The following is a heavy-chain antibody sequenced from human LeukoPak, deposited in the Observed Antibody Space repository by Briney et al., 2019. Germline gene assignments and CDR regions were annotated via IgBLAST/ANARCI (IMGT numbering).Heavy chain of an antibody. Sequence: SETLSLTCTVSGGSISSYYWSWIRQPPGKGLEWIGYIYYSGSTNYNPSLKSRVTISVDTSKNQFSLKLSSVTAADTAVYYCARGDYYDSSGYYYFLRFDYWGQGTLVTVSS. V-gene: IGHV4-59*08. CDR2: IYYSGST. CDR1: GGSISSYY. CDR3: ARGDYYDSSGYYYFLRFDY. J-gene: IGHJ4*02. D-gene: IGHD3-22*01.